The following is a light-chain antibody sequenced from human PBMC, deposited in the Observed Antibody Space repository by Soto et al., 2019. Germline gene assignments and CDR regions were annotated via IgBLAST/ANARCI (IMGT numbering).Light chain of an antibody. CDR3: LHDYSFPWT. V-gene: IGKV1-6*01. CDR2: AAS. Sequence: AIQMTQAPSSLSASVTDRVTITCRASQDITNDLGWYQQKPGKAPELLIYAASSLQSGVPSRFSGSGSGTHFTLTISSLQPEDVATYYCLHDYSFPWTFGQGTKVEIK. J-gene: IGKJ1*01. CDR1: QDITND.